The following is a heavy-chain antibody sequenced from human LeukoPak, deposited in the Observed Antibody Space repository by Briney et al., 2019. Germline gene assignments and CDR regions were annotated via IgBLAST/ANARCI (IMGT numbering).Heavy chain of an antibody. CDR3: ARDGRSGYEDL. CDR1: GGSFSGYY. J-gene: IGHJ5*02. CDR2: INHSGST. V-gene: IGHV4-34*01. D-gene: IGHD5-12*01. Sequence: SETLSLTCAVYGGSFSGYYWSWIRQPPGKGLEWIGEINHSGSTNYNPSLKSRVTISIDTSKNQFPLRLTSVTAADTAIYYCARDGRSGYEDLWGPGTLVTVSS.